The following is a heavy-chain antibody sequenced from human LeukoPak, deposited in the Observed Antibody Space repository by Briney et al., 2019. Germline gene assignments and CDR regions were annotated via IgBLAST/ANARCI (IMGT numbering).Heavy chain of an antibody. Sequence: SETLSLTCAVYGGSFSGYYWSWIRQPPGKGLEWIGEINHSGSTNYNPSLKSRVTISVDTSKNQSSLKLSSVTAADTAVYYCARGSCSGGSCYLGPGAFDIWGQGTMVTVSS. V-gene: IGHV4-34*01. D-gene: IGHD2-15*01. CDR1: GGSFSGYY. J-gene: IGHJ3*02. CDR3: ARGSCSGGSCYLGPGAFDI. CDR2: INHSGST.